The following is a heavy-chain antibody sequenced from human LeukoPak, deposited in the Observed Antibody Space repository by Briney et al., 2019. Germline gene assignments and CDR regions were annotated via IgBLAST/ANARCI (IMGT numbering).Heavy chain of an antibody. CDR1: GGSISSGSYY. V-gene: IGHV4-61*02. D-gene: IGHD3-10*01. CDR2: IYSSGST. Sequence: SETLSLTCTVSGGSISSGSYYWSWIRQPAGKGLEWIGRIYSSGSTNYNPSLKSRFTISVDTSKNQFSLKLSSVTAADTAVYYCARDSVFDIWGQGTMVTVSS. J-gene: IGHJ3*02. CDR3: ARDSVFDI.